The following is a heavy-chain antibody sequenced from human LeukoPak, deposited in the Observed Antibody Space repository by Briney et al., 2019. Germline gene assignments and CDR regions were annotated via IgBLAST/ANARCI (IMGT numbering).Heavy chain of an antibody. J-gene: IGHJ4*02. CDR3: AKGKSGSSVYYFDH. V-gene: IGHV3-23*01. D-gene: IGHD1-26*01. Sequence: GGSLRLSCAASGFTFSSYSMSWVSQAPGKGLEWVSAISGSGGSTYYADSVKGRFTISRDNSKNTLYLQMNSLRAEDTAVYYCAKGKSGSSVYYFDHWGQGTLVTVSS. CDR2: ISGSGGST. CDR1: GFTFSSYS.